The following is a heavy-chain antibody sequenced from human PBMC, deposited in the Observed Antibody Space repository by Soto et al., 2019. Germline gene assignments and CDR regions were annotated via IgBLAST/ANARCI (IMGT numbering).Heavy chain of an antibody. CDR1: GFTFSSYA. V-gene: IGHV3-23*01. D-gene: IGHD2-15*01. J-gene: IGHJ6*03. CDR3: AKERGVVVAAGTYMDV. CDR2: TSGSGGST. Sequence: GGSLRLSCAASGFTFSSYAMSWVRQAPGKGLEWVTGTSGSGGSTYYADSVKGRFTISRDDSKNTLYLQMNSLRAEDTAVYYCAKERGVVVAAGTYMDVWGKGTTVTVSS.